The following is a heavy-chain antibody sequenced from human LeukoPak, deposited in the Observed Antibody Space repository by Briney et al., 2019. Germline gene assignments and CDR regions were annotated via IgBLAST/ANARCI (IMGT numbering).Heavy chain of an antibody. J-gene: IGHJ4*02. CDR2: IYPGDSDI. CDR1: GYTFTNYW. Sequence: GESLKISCKGSGYTFTNYWIGWVRQMPGKGLEWMGIIYPGDSDIKYSPSFQGQVTISADKSINTAYLQWSSLKASDTAMYYCARRLVNNAYDSWGQGTLVTVSS. D-gene: IGHD3-16*01. V-gene: IGHV5-51*01. CDR3: ARRLVNNAYDS.